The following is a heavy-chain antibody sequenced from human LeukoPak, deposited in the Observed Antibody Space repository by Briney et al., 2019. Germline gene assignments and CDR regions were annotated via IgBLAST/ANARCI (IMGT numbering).Heavy chain of an antibody. D-gene: IGHD3-3*01. CDR1: GFTFSSYG. CDR2: ISYDGSNK. V-gene: IGHV3-30*03. Sequence: GGSLRLSCAASGFTFSSYGMHWVRQAPGKGLEWVAVISYDGSNKYYADSVKGRFTISRDNSKNTLYLQMNSLRAEDTAVYYCAREVYDFWRRGYYFDYWGQGTLVTVSS. J-gene: IGHJ4*02. CDR3: AREVYDFWRRGYYFDY.